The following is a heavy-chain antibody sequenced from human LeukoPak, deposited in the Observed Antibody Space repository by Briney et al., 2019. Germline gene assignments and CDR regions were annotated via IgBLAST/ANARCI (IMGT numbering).Heavy chain of an antibody. V-gene: IGHV2-5*02. CDR3: AHSGHSNGDYGLIFYY. Sequence: SGPTLVNPTQPLTLTCTFSGFSLSTSGVGVGWIRQPPGKALEWLALIYWDDDKRYSPSLKSRLTITKDTSKTQVVLTMTDMDPVDTATYYCAHSGHSNGDYGLIFYYWGQGTLVTVSS. CDR2: IYWDDDK. CDR1: GFSLSTSGVG. D-gene: IGHD4-17*01. J-gene: IGHJ4*02.